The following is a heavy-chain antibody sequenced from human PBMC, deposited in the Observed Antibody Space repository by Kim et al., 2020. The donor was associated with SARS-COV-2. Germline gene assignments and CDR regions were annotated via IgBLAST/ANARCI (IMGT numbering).Heavy chain of an antibody. V-gene: IGHV3-30*07. D-gene: IGHD3-22*01. Sequence: ADSLKGRFTISRDNSKNTLYLKMNSLRAEDKAVYYCASLLGYYDSSGYYYVWGQGTLVTVSS. J-gene: IGHJ4*02. CDR3: ASLLGYYDSSGYYYV.